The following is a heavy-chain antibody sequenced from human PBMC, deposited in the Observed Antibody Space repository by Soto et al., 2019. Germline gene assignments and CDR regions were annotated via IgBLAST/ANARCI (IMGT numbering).Heavy chain of an antibody. Sequence: GGSLRLSCEASGFTFRNFGMHWVRQAPGKGLEWVAVISSDGTIKYYGGSVTGRFTICRDSSKNTLYLQMNMLRSDDTAVYYCATANQPEDIVNTAHEFWGQGTLVTVSS. J-gene: IGHJ4*02. D-gene: IGHD5-12*01. V-gene: IGHV3-30*03. CDR3: ATANQPEDIVNTAHEF. CDR2: ISSDGTIK. CDR1: GFTFRNFG.